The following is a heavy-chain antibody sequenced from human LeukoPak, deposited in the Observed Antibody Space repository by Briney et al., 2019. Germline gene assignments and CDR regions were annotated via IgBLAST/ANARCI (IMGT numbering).Heavy chain of an antibody. J-gene: IGHJ4*02. V-gene: IGHV3-30*04. CDR2: ISYDGSNK. Sequence: GRSLRLSCAASGFTFSSYAMHWVRQAPGKGLEWVAVISYDGSNKYYADSVKGRFTISRDNSKNTLYLQMNSLRAEDTAVYYCARVAAAAGSFDYWGQGTLVTASS. CDR1: GFTFSSYA. CDR3: ARVAAAAGSFDY. D-gene: IGHD6-13*01.